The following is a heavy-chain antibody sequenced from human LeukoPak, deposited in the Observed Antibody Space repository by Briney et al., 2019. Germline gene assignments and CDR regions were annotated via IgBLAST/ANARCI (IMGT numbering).Heavy chain of an antibody. CDR1: GYTFTSYG. D-gene: IGHD3-10*01. CDR2: ISAYNGNT. CDR3: ARVDFGSGSYPGGDYFDY. J-gene: IGHJ4*02. V-gene: IGHV1-18*01. Sequence: GASVKVSCKASGYTFTSYGISWVRQAPGQGLEWMGWISAYNGNTNYAQKLQGRVTMPTDTSTSTAYMELRSLRSDDTAVYYCARVDFGSGSYPGGDYFDYWGQGPLVTVSS.